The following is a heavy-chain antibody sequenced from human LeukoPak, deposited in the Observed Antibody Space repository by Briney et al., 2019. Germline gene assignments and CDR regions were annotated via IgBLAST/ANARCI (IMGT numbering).Heavy chain of an antibody. J-gene: IGHJ6*03. CDR2: IYHSGST. V-gene: IGHV4-4*01. D-gene: IGHD3-22*01. Sequence: SETLSLTCAVSGGSISSSNWWSWVRQPPGKGLERIGEIYHSGSTNYHPPLRSRATISVDTTKKQFSLKLTSVTAAYDAVYCGASSSEGRYYYDSSGFSYYYYYMYVWGKVTTVTTSS. CDR1: GGSISSSNW. CDR3: ASSSEGRYYYDSSGFSYYYYYMYV.